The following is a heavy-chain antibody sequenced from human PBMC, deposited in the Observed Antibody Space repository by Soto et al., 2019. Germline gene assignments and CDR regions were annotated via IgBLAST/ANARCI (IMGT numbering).Heavy chain of an antibody. CDR2: IYYSGST. J-gene: IGHJ3*02. CDR3: ARDPGRFYCSGGSCYSDAFDI. Sequence: KTSETLSLTCTVSGGSISSGGYYWSWIRQHPGKGLEWIGYIYYSGSTYYNPSLKSRVTISVDTSKNQFSLKLSSVTAADTVVYYCARDPGRFYCSGGSCYSDAFDIWGQGTMVTVSS. V-gene: IGHV4-31*03. CDR1: GGSISSGGYY. D-gene: IGHD2-15*01.